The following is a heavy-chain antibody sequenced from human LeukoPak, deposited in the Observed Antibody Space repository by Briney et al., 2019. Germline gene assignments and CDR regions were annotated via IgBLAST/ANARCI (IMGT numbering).Heavy chain of an antibody. CDR1: GGSISSYY. CDR3: ARSDIVVVPAANNYYYYYGMDV. Sequence: SETLSLTCTVSGGSISSYYWSWIRQPPGKGLGWIGYIYYSGSTNYNPSLKSRVTISVDTSKNQFSLKLSSVTAADTAVYYCARSDIVVVPAANNYYYYYGMDVWGQGTTVTVSS. D-gene: IGHD2-2*01. V-gene: IGHV4-59*08. CDR2: IYYSGST. J-gene: IGHJ6*02.